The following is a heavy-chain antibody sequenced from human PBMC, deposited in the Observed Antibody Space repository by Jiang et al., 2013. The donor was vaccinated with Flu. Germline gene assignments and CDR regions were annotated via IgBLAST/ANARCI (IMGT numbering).Heavy chain of an antibody. V-gene: IGHV3-30*02. CDR1: GFTFSYFR. D-gene: IGHD3-9*01. CDR2: LWHDGSNK. J-gene: IGHJ4*02. Sequence: QLVESGGGVVQPGGSLRLSCAASGFTFSYFRMHWVRQSPGKGLEWVASLWHDGSNKFYADSVRGRFTISRDNSRNTLYLQMNSLRPEDTAVYYCATLRGSSYDTYLADYWGQGTLVTASP. CDR3: ATLRGSSYDTYLADY.